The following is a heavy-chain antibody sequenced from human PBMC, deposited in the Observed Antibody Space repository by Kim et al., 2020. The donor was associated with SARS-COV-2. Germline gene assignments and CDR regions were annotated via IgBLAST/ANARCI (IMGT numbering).Heavy chain of an antibody. J-gene: IGHJ4*02. CDR1: GFTFSSYA. D-gene: IGHD6-19*01. Sequence: GGSLRLSCAASGFTFSSYAMSWVRQAPGKGLEWVSAISGSGGSTSFADSVKGRFTISRDSAKNTLYLQMNSLRAEDTAVYYCAKDRGGYSSGWYKGGYYFDCWGQGTLVTVSS. CDR3: AKDRGGYSSGWYKGGYYFDC. V-gene: IGHV3-23*01. CDR2: ISGSGGST.